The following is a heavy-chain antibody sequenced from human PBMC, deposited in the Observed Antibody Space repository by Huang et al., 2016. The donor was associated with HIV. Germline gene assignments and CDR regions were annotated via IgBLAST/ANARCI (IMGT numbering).Heavy chain of an antibody. CDR2: IRASNGAT. CDR3: ARDPKYHSFPYFRQRRGIEI. Sequence: QIRLVQSGAEVKKPGASVRVSCQASGYAFSGYGFSWVRQAPGQGTEWVGWIRASNGATNYGQRFQGRGTLTTDTSTTTVYMDLRSLRSDDTAVYYCARDPKYHSFPYFRQRRGIEIWGQGTVVTVSS. J-gene: IGHJ3*02. V-gene: IGHV1-18*04. D-gene: IGHD3-16*01. CDR1: GYAFSGYG.